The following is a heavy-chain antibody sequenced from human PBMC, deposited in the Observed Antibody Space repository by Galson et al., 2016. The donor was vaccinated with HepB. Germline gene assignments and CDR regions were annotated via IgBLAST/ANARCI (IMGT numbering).Heavy chain of an antibody. D-gene: IGHD6-19*01. J-gene: IGHJ6*02. CDR1: GDSVSSNSAA. Sequence: CAISGDSVSSNSAAWNWIRQSPSRGLEWLGRTYYKSKWFSDYTISVKSRITITPDTSKNQFSLQLNSVTPDDTAVYYCARDTDGSGWYGGTKKFYGMDVWGQGTPVTVSS. V-gene: IGHV6-1*01. CDR2: TYYKSKWFS. CDR3: ARDTDGSGWYGGTKKFYGMDV.